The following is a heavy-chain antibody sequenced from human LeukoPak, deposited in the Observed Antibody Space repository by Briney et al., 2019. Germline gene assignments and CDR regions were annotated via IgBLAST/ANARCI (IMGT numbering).Heavy chain of an antibody. D-gene: IGHD4-23*01. CDR1: GFTFSSYT. CDR3: ARARYGGNSEGF. V-gene: IGHV3-21*01. J-gene: IGHJ4*02. CDR2: ISGSDDNT. Sequence: PGGSLRPSCAASGFTFSSYTMSWVRQAPGKGLEWVSSISGSDDNTYYADSVKGRFTISRDNAKNSLYLQMDSLRAEDSAVYFCARARYGGNSEGFWGQGTLVTVSS.